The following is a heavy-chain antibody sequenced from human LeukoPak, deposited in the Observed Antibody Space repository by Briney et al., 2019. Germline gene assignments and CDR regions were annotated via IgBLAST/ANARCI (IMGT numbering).Heavy chain of an antibody. D-gene: IGHD6-19*01. J-gene: IGHJ4*02. CDR3: ARGRFSSGWYISPRYYFDY. V-gene: IGHV4-34*01. Sequence: SETLSLTCAVYGESFSGYYWSWIRQPPGKGLEWIGEINHSGSTNYNPSLKSRVTISVDTSKNQFSLKLSSVTAADTAVYYCARGRFSSGWYISPRYYFDYWGQGTLVTVSS. CDR1: GESFSGYY. CDR2: INHSGST.